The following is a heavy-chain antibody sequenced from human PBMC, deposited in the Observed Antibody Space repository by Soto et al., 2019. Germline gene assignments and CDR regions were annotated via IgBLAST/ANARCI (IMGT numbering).Heavy chain of an antibody. CDR1: GYIFTNYG. Sequence: SVKVSCKASGYIFTNYGISGVRQPPGQGLAWMGWLRAYNGDTNYPQNLQGRGTLTIDTATNTDYMELRSLRSDDTVVYYCLRRRRDNAGGYCHYKMDVWGQGTTVTVSS. CDR2: LRAYNGDT. CDR3: LRRRRDNAGGYCHYKMDV. V-gene: IGHV1-18*01. J-gene: IGHJ6*02. D-gene: IGHD2-15*01.